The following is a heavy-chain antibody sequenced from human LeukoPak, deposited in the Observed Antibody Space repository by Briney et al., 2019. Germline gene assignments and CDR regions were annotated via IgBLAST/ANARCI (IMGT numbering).Heavy chain of an antibody. J-gene: IGHJ4*02. V-gene: IGHV3-30-3*01. CDR1: GFTFSSSA. Sequence: GGSLRLSCAASGFTFSSSAMHWVRQAPGKGLEWVAFLSSDGSTKYHADSVKGRFTISRDNSKNTLYLQMNSLRAEDTAVYYCARAQVLESMVYHFDYWGQGTLVTVSS. D-gene: IGHD3-10*01. CDR2: LSSDGSTK. CDR3: ARAQVLESMVYHFDY.